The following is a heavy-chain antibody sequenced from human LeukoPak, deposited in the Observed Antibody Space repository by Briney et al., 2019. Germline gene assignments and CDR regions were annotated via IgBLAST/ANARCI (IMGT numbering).Heavy chain of an antibody. CDR2: ISRSSSYT. CDR1: GFTFSEYN. Sequence: PGGSLTLFCAVSGFTFSEYNMKWLRQAPAKGLEWVSCISRSSSYTYGDSVKGRFTISRDNAKKSVHLQMNSLSDEDTAVYYWARGLTWRRDGVNCDFDYWGQGTLVTVSS. V-gene: IGHV3-21*01. CDR3: ARGLTWRRDGVNCDFDY. J-gene: IGHJ4*02. D-gene: IGHD5-24*01.